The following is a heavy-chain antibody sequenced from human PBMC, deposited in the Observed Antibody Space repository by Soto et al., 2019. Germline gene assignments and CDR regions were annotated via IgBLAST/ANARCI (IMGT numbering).Heavy chain of an antibody. V-gene: IGHV3-30-3*01. J-gene: IGHJ3*02. CDR3: ASIVGATTDAFDI. CDR2: ISYDGSNK. CDR1: GFTISSYA. Sequence: GGSLRLSCAASGFTISSYAMHWVRQAPGKGLEWVAVISYDGSNKYYADSVKGRFTISRDNSKNTLYPQMNSLRAEDTAVYYCASIVGATTDAFDIWGQGTMVTVSS. D-gene: IGHD1-26*01.